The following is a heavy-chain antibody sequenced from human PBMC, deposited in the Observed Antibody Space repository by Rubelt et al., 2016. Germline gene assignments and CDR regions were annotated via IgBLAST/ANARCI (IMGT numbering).Heavy chain of an antibody. CDR2: SGST. V-gene: IGHV4-39*07. D-gene: IGHD2-8*02. J-gene: IGHJ3*02. CDR3: ARDRTGPYRVADVDAFDI. Sequence: SGSTYYNPSLKSRVTISVDTSKNQFSLKLSSVTAADTAVYYCARDRTGPYRVADVDAFDIWGQGTMVTISS.